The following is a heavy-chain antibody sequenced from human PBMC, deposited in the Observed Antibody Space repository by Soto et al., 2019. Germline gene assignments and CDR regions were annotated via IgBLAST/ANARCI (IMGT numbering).Heavy chain of an antibody. J-gene: IGHJ5*02. CDR3: AHKGYCSSTSCYDVGNWFDP. CDR1: GFSLSTSGVG. Sequence: SGPTLVNPTQTLTLTCTFSGFSLSTSGVGVGWIRQPPGKALEWLALIYWDDDKRYSPSLKSRLTITKDTSKNQVVLTMTNMDPVDTATYYCAHKGYCSSTSCYDVGNWFDPWGQGTLVTVSS. CDR2: IYWDDDK. V-gene: IGHV2-5*02. D-gene: IGHD2-2*01.